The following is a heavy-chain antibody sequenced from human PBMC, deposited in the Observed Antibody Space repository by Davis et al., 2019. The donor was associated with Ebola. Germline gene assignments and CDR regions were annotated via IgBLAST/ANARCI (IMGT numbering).Heavy chain of an antibody. CDR1: GFTFSSYA. V-gene: IGHV3-48*02. Sequence: GESLKISCAASGFTFSSYAMNWVRQAPGKGLEWLSYISSSSLTTYSADSVKGRFTVSRDNAKNSLYLEMNSLRDEDTAVYYCARQGWSGYSLRHWLDPWGRGTLVTVSS. J-gene: IGHJ5*02. D-gene: IGHD3-3*01. CDR2: ISSSSLTT. CDR3: ARQGWSGYSLRHWLDP.